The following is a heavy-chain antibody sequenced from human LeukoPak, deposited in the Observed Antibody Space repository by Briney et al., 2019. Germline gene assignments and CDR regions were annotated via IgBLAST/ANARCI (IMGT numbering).Heavy chain of an antibody. V-gene: IGHV1-18*01. J-gene: IGHJ4*02. Sequence: ASVKVSCKASGYTFTSYDINWVRQATGQGLEWMGWISAYNGNTNYVQKLQGRVTMTTDTSTSTAYMELRSLRSDDTAVYYCARDQWYYYGSGSYPPSDYWGQGTLVTVSS. CDR1: GYTFTSYD. CDR3: ARDQWYYYGSGSYPPSDY. D-gene: IGHD3-10*01. CDR2: ISAYNGNT.